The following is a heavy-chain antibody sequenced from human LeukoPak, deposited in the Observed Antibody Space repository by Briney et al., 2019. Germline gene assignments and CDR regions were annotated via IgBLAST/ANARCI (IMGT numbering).Heavy chain of an antibody. CDR3: AKDRQTITIFGVVNTPRANFDY. CDR2: TRGDGSNK. CDR1: GFSFSRYD. D-gene: IGHD3-3*01. Sequence: GGSLRLSCAASGFSFSRYDIHWVRQAPGKGLEWVAFTRGDGSNKNYADSVKGRFTISRDNFMSTVYLQMNSLRAEDTAVYYCAKDRQTITIFGVVNTPRANFDYWGQGTLVTVSS. J-gene: IGHJ4*02. V-gene: IGHV3-30*02.